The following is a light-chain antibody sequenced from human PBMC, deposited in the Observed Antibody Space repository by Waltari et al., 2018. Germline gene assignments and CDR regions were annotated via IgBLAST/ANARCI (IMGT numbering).Light chain of an antibody. V-gene: IGKV1-5*03. Sequence: DIQMTQSPSTLSASVGDRVTITCRASQSISSWLAWYQQKPGKAPKLLIYKASSLESGVPSRFSGSGSGTEFTLTISSLQPDDXXTYYCQQYNSYPWTFGQGTKVEIK. J-gene: IGKJ1*01. CDR1: QSISSW. CDR3: QQYNSYPWT. CDR2: KAS.